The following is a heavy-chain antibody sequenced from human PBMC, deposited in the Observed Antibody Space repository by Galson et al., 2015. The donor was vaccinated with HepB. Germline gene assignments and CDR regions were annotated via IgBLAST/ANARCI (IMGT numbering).Heavy chain of an antibody. J-gene: IGHJ5*02. V-gene: IGHV5-10-1*01. CDR1: GYSFSNNW. D-gene: IGHD2-21*02. CDR3: ARLGGGDRLDP. CDR2: IDPSDSYT. Sequence: QSGAEMKKPGESLRISCKGSGYSFSNNWITWVRQMPGKGLEWMGRIDPSDSYTDYSPSFRGHVTISTDKSISTAYLQWSRLKASDTAMYYCARLGGGDRLDPWGQGTLVTVSS.